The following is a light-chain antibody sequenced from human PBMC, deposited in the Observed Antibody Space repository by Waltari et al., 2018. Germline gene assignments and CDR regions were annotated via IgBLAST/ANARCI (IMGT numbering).Light chain of an antibody. V-gene: IGKV3-20*01. Sequence: DSLLTQSPGTLSLTPGERATLSCRASQNVRRDYLAWYQHKPGQAPRLLIFGASRRATGMPERFSVTGSGTDFTLTISRLGPEDFALYYCQHYGSSLWTFGQGTKVEIK. CDR1: QNVRRDY. J-gene: IGKJ1*01. CDR2: GAS. CDR3: QHYGSSLWT.